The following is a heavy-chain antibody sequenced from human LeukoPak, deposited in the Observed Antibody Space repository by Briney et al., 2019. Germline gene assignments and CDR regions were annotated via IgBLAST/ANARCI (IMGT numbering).Heavy chain of an antibody. J-gene: IGHJ4*02. CDR3: ARDGPYHDY. Sequence: GGSLRLSCAAFAFTFNHYAMHWVRQSPGKGLEWVSVISFDGTNKDYADSVKGRFTISRDDSKSAVYLQMDSLRLEDTAIYYCARDGPYHDYWGQGTLVTVSS. CDR2: ISFDGTNK. D-gene: IGHD2-2*01. V-gene: IGHV3-30-3*01. CDR1: AFTFNHYA.